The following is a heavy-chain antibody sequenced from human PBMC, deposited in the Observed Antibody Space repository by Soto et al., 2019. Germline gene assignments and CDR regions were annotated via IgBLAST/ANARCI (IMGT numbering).Heavy chain of an antibody. CDR3: ARGVSAVVDY. J-gene: IGHJ4*02. V-gene: IGHV1-8*01. D-gene: IGHD2-15*01. Sequence: QVQLVQSGAEVREPGASVKVSCKASGYSFTSLDINWVRQTAGQGLEWMGWMQPSTGRTGYAQKFQGRVTMTRDTSINTAYMELTTLTSDDTAFYYWARGVSAVVDYWGQGTLVTVSS. CDR1: GYSFTSLD. CDR2: MQPSTGRT.